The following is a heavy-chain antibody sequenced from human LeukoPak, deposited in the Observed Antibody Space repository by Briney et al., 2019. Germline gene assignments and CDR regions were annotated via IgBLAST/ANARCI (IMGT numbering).Heavy chain of an antibody. J-gene: IGHJ1*01. V-gene: IGHV3-74*01. D-gene: IGHD3-22*01. CDR2: IKSDGST. CDR3: ARAPSEIGGYYPEYFRH. CDR1: GFTFSSYW. Sequence: PAGSLSLSCAVSGFTFSSYWLHWVRQAPGKGLVWVSRIKSDGSTNYADSVKGRFTISRDNAKNTVSLQMNSLSAEDTGVYYCARAPSEIGGYYPEYFRHWGQGTLVTVPS.